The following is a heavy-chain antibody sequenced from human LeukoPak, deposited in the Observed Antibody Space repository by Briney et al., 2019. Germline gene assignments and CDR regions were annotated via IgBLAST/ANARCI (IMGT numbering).Heavy chain of an antibody. D-gene: IGHD6-19*01. V-gene: IGHV3-7*03. CDR2: IKQDGSEK. CDR3: ARVSKGYSSGWPDYYYYYYMDV. CDR1: GFTGSSNY. Sequence: GVSLRLSCAASGFTGSSNYMSWVRQAPGKGLEGVANIKQDGSEKYYVDSVKGRFTIARDNAKNSLYLQMNSLRAEDTALYHCARVSKGYSSGWPDYYYYYYMDVWGKGTTVTISS. J-gene: IGHJ6*03.